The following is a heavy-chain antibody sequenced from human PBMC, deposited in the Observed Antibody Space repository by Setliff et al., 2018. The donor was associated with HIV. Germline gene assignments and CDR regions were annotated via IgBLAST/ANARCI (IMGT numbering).Heavy chain of an antibody. CDR1: GFTFSNYN. CDR3: ARLRPYNSALDY. D-gene: IGHD3-10*01. J-gene: IGHJ4*02. Sequence: PGGSLRLSCAASGFTFSNYNMNWVRQAPGKGLEWVSSISTSSRYISYADSVKGRFTLSRDNSENALFLQMNSLRPEDTAVYYCARLRPYNSALDYWGQGTLVTVSS. V-gene: IGHV3-21*01. CDR2: ISTSSRYI.